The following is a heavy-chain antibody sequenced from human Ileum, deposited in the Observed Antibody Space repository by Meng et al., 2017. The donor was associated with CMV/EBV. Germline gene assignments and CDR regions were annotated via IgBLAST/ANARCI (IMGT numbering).Heavy chain of an antibody. D-gene: IGHD2-2*01. CDR1: FTLRGYW. V-gene: IGHV3-7*01. CDR2: IKQDGSEK. J-gene: IGHJ4*02. CDR3: ARRAGVVVPASLLHYFDY. Sequence: FTLRGYWRSGVREAPGKGLEWVDKIKQDGSEKYYVGSVKGRFTISRDNAKNSLYLQMNSLRAEDTAVYYCARRAGVVVPASLLHYFDYWGQGTLVTVSS.